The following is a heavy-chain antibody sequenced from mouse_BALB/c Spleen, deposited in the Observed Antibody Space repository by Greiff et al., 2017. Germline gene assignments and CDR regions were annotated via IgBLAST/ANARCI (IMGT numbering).Heavy chain of an antibody. V-gene: IGHV5-6-3*01. D-gene: IGHD1-2*01. CDR3: AREGLYGDWYFDV. Sequence: EVKVVESGGGLVQPGGSLKLSCAASGFTFSSYGMSWVRQTPDKRLELVATINSNGGSTYYPDSVKGRFTISRDNAKNTLYLQMNRLKSEDTAMYYCAREGLYGDWYFDVWGEGTTVTVSA. J-gene: IGHJ1*01. CDR2: INSNGGST. CDR1: GFTFSSYG.